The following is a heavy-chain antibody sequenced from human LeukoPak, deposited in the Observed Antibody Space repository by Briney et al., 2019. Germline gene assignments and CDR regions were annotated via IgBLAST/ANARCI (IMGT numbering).Heavy chain of an antibody. CDR3: ARVPPYCSSTSCYADY. CDR1: GGSLSSYY. J-gene: IGHJ4*02. Sequence: PSETLSLTCTVSGGSLSSYYWSWIRQPPGKGLEWIGYIYYSGSTNYNPSLKSRVTISVDTSKNQFSLKLSSVTAADTAVYYCARVPPYCSSTSCYADYWGQGTLVTVSS. CDR2: IYYSGST. D-gene: IGHD2-2*01. V-gene: IGHV4-59*08.